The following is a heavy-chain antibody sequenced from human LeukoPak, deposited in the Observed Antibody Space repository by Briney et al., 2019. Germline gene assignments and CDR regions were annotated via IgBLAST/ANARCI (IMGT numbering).Heavy chain of an antibody. V-gene: IGHV3-64*01. CDR2: ISSNGDNT. Sequence: PGGSLRLSCAASGFTFSSYAMHWVRQAPGKGLEYVSAISSNGDNTYYANSVKGRFTISRDNSKNTLCLQMASLRAEDTAVYYCAKDRYSSTTCSPDYWGQGTLVTVSS. D-gene: IGHD2-2*01. J-gene: IGHJ4*02. CDR3: AKDRYSSTTCSPDY. CDR1: GFTFSSYA.